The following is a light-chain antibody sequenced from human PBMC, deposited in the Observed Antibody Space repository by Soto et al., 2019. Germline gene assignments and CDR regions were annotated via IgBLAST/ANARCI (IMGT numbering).Light chain of an antibody. CDR3: QQSYYNPT. Sequence: DIQMTQSPSSLSASVGDRVTITCRASQSVSNYLHWYQQKPGKAPNLLIYDASSLQSGVPSRFSGSGSGTDFTLTISSLEQEDFATYYCQQSYYNPTFGQGTKVEIK. J-gene: IGKJ1*01. CDR1: QSVSNY. V-gene: IGKV1-39*01. CDR2: DAS.